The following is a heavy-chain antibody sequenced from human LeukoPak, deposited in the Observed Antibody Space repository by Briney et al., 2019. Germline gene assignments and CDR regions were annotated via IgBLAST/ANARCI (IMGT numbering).Heavy chain of an antibody. J-gene: IGHJ6*03. CDR3: ARPLESYYYMDV. V-gene: IGHV3-48*04. Sequence: GGSLRLFCAASGFTFSRYSMNWVRQAPGKGLEWVSYISSKNVIYYAESVKGRFTISRDNAKNSLYLQMNSLRAEDTAVYYCARPLESYYYMDVWGKGTTVTVSS. CDR1: GFTFSRYS. CDR2: ISSKNVI. D-gene: IGHD3-3*01.